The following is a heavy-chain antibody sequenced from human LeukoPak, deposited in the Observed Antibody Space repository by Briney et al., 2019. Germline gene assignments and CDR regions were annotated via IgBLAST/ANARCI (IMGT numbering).Heavy chain of an antibody. Sequence: SETLSLTCTVSGGSISSYYWSWIRQPPGKGLEWIAYIYYSGSTKYNPSLRSRVTISVNTSKNQFSPKLSSVTAADTAVYYCARDPRDLGAFDIWGQGTMVTVSS. CDR1: GGSISSYY. J-gene: IGHJ3*02. D-gene: IGHD7-27*01. CDR2: IYYSGST. CDR3: ARDPRDLGAFDI. V-gene: IGHV4-59*01.